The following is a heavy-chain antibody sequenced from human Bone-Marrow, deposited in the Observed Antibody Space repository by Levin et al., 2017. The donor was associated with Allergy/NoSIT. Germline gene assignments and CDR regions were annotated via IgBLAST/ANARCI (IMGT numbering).Heavy chain of an antibody. Sequence: GGSLRLSCAASGFTFSSYVMHWVRLAPGKGLEWVAAISFDGTNKYYADSLQGRFTVSRDNSKNTLYLQMNSLRAEDTAVYACARDQGFASFRGLDYWGQGTLVAVS. V-gene: IGHV3-30-3*01. CDR1: GFTFSSYV. J-gene: IGHJ4*02. D-gene: IGHD2-2*01. CDR2: ISFDGTNK. CDR3: ARDQGFASFRGLDY.